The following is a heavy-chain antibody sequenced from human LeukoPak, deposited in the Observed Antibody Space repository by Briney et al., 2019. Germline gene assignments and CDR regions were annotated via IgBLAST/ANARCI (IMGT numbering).Heavy chain of an antibody. CDR3: ARAEQYQLLLH. CDR2: ISAYNGNT. Sequence: ASVKVSCKASGYTFTSYGITWVRQAPGQGLEWMGWISAYNGNTNYAQTLQGRVTITTDTSTSTAYLDLRSLRSDDTAMHYCARAEQYQLLLHWGQGTLVTVSS. CDR1: GYTFTSYG. J-gene: IGHJ4*02. V-gene: IGHV1-18*01. D-gene: IGHD2-2*01.